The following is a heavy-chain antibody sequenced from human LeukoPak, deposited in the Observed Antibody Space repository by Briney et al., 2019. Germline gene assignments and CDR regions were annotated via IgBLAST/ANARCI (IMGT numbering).Heavy chain of an antibody. V-gene: IGHV3-74*01. D-gene: IGHD1-1*01. J-gene: IGHJ4*02. CDR1: GFTFSSHW. CDR2: INSDGSIT. CDR3: ARDYNWNPPDY. Sequence: PGGSLRLSCAASGFTFSSHWMHWVRQAPGKGLVWVSRINSDGSITTYADSAQGRFTISRDNAKNTLYLQMNSLRVEGTAVYYCARDYNWNPPDYWGQGTLVTVSS.